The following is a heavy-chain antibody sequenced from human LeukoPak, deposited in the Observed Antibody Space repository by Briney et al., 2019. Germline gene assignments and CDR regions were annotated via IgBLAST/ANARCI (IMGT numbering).Heavy chain of an antibody. V-gene: IGHV3-74*01. CDR1: GFTFSRYW. D-gene: IGHD3-16*01. CDR3: ATDTFGPNDC. Sequence: GGSLRLSCAASGFTFSRYWMHWVRQAPGKGLVWVSNIKTDGSTTNYADSVKGRFTISRDNAKNTLYLQMNGLRAEDTAVYYYATDTFGPNDCWGQGTLVTVSS. CDR2: IKTDGSTT. J-gene: IGHJ4*02.